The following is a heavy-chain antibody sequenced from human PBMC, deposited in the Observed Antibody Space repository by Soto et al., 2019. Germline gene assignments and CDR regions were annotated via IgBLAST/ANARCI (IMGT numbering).Heavy chain of an antibody. CDR2: IYYSGST. CDR3: AREDYYYYGMDV. V-gene: IGHV4-39*01. Sequence: PSETLSLTCTVSGGSISSSSYYWGWIRQPPGKGLEWIGSIYYSGSTYYNPSLKSRVTISVDTSKNQFSLKLSSVTAADTAVYHCAREDYYYYGMDVWGQGTTVTVS. CDR1: GGSISSSSYY. J-gene: IGHJ6*02.